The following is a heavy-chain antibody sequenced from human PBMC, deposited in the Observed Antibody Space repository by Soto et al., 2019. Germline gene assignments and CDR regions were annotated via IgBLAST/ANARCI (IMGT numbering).Heavy chain of an antibody. CDR1: GYTFTNYW. Sequence: GESLKISCKAIGYTFTNYWIGWVRQTPGKGLEWMGIIFPGDSDTRYNPSFEGQVTVSADESISTAYLQWNTLKASDTAMYYCVRPNFGALTHFDFWGQGTLVTSPQ. V-gene: IGHV5-51*01. CDR3: VRPNFGALTHFDF. CDR2: IFPGDSDT. J-gene: IGHJ4*02. D-gene: IGHD3-16*01.